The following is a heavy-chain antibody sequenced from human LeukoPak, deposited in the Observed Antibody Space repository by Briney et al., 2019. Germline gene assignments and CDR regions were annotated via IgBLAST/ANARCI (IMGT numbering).Heavy chain of an antibody. Sequence: SEPLPLPCTVSGVSISSYYRRWLRQPPRKGLEVVGYVCFSCSTNYNPSLKSRVTISMDTSKNQLSLKLSSVTAADTAVYYCARASVAAAGTGWFDPWGQGTLVTVSA. CDR2: VCFSCST. D-gene: IGHD6-13*01. CDR3: ARASVAAAGTGWFDP. J-gene: IGHJ5*02. V-gene: IGHV4-59*01. CDR1: GVSISSYY.